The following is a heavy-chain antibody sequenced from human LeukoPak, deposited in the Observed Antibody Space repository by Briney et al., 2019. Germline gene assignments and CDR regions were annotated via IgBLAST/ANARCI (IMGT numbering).Heavy chain of an antibody. V-gene: IGHV4-59*01. J-gene: IGHJ6*03. Sequence: SETLSLTCTVSGGSISSYYWSWIRQPPGKGREWIGYIYYSGSTNYNPSLKSRVTISVDTSKNQFSLKLSSVTAADTAVYYCARDRGGYDSSGYYYGYYYYYYMDVWGKGTTVTVSS. CDR2: IYYSGST. CDR1: GGSISSYY. D-gene: IGHD3-22*01. CDR3: ARDRGGYDSSGYYYGYYYYYYMDV.